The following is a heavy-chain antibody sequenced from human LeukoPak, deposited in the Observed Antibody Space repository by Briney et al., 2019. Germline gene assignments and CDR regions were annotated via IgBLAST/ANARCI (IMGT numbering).Heavy chain of an antibody. V-gene: IGHV4-4*07. D-gene: IGHD1-20*01. Sequence: SETLSLTCTVSGDSVTNYYWSWIRQPAGKGLEWIGRIYTDENTNYNPSLKSRVTMSVDASKNQFSLKLSSVPAADTAVYYCAGGPNWNYYYYGVDVWGQGTTVTVSS. CDR1: GDSVTNYY. CDR3: AGGPNWNYYYYGVDV. J-gene: IGHJ6*02. CDR2: IYTDENT.